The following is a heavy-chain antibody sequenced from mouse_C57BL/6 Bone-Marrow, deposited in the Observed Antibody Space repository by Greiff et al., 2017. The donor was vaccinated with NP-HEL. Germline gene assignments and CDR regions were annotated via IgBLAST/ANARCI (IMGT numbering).Heavy chain of an antibody. CDR3: ARHIYYDYVPLFDY. J-gene: IGHJ2*01. V-gene: IGHV5-6*01. CDR1: GFTFSSYG. Sequence: EVKLVESGGDLVKPGGSLKLSCAASGFTFSSYGMSWVRQTPDKRLEWVATISSGGSYTYYPDSVKGRFTISRDNAKNTLYLQMSSLKSEDTAMYYCARHIYYDYVPLFDYWGQGTTLTVSS. D-gene: IGHD2-4*01. CDR2: ISSGGSYT.